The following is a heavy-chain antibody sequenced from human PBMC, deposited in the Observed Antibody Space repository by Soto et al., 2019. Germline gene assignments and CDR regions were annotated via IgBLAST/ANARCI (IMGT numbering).Heavy chain of an antibody. D-gene: IGHD1-1*01. V-gene: IGHV1-46*02. CDR1: GSTFNNYY. Sequence: QVQMVQSGAEVKKPGASLKDSCKSSGSTFNNYYIHWVRQAHGQGLEWMGIINPNGYTSRISEKFQGRRTVTSDPSTSTVYMELGSLASDDTAMYYGARGLHGAFTTIIYWGQGTLVNVSS. CDR2: INPNGYTS. CDR3: ARGLHGAFTTIIY. J-gene: IGHJ4*02.